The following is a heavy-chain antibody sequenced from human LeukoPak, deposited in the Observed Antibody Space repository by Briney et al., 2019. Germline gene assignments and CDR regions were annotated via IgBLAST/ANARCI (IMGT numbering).Heavy chain of an antibody. CDR2: INPNSGGT. CDR3: ARDGALDF. CDR1: GYTFTDYY. V-gene: IGHV1-2*02. Sequence: ASVKVSCKASGYTFTDYYMHWVRQAPGQGVEWMGWINPNSGGTKYAQKFQGRVTLTRDTSISTAYMELRGLRSDDTAAYYCARDGALDFWGQGTLVTVSS. J-gene: IGHJ4*02. D-gene: IGHD3-16*01.